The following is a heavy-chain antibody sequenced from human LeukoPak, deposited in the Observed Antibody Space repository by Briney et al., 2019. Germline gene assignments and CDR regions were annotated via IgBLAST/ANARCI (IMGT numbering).Heavy chain of an antibody. CDR1: GFTFDNYA. V-gene: IGHV3-43*02. D-gene: IGHD3-22*01. J-gene: IGHJ4*02. CDR3: ARESDSSGCYDY. Sequence: PGGSLRLSCAAPGFTFDNYAIHWVRHAPGKGLEWVSLISGDGGSTYYVDSVRGRFTISRDNTRKFLSLQMSSLRGEDTALYYCARESDSSGCYDYWGQGTLVTVSS. CDR2: ISGDGGST.